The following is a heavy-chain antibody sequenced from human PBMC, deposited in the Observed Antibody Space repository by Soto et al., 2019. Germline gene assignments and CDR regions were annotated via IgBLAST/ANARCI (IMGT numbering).Heavy chain of an antibody. Sequence: PGGSLRLSCAASVFTFTNHAMSWVRQAPGRGLEWVTVISNDGNRKYYGESVKGRFSVSRDNDKDTLYLQMNGLRPEDTGVYYCAKDRRQLSALDMWGQGTTVTVSS. J-gene: IGHJ3*02. V-gene: IGHV3-30*18. CDR2: ISNDGNRK. CDR1: VFTFTNHA. CDR3: AKDRRQLSALDM. D-gene: IGHD6-6*01.